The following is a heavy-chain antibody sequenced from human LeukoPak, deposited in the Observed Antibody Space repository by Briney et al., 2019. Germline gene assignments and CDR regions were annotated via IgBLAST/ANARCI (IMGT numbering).Heavy chain of an antibody. Sequence: PGGSLRLSCVASGFTFNSYAMSWVRQAPGKGLDWVSGISGSGINTYYADSVMGRFTISRDNSKNTLYLQLNSLRVEDTAVYYCAKERNSGWYSPFDFWGLGTLVTVSS. CDR3: AKERNSGWYSPFDF. CDR1: GFTFNSYA. D-gene: IGHD6-13*01. V-gene: IGHV3-23*01. J-gene: IGHJ4*02. CDR2: ISGSGINT.